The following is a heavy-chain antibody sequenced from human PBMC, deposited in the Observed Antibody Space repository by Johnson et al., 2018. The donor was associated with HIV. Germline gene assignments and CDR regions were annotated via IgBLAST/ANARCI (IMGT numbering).Heavy chain of an antibody. J-gene: IGHJ3*02. Sequence: VQLVESGGGVVRPGGSLRLSCVVSGFTFRDYYMSWFRQAPGKGLEWVGFIRSRAYGGTTEYAASVQDRFIISRDDSKNIAYLQMNSLKTEDTAVYYCTGGRDLRAFDIWGQGTMVTVSS. CDR1: GFTFRDYY. D-gene: IGHD2-21*02. CDR2: IRSRAYGGTT. CDR3: TGGRDLRAFDI. V-gene: IGHV3-49*03.